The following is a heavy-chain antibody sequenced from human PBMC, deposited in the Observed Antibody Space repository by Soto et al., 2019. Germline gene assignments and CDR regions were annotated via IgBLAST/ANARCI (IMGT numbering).Heavy chain of an antibody. CDR3: ATGKDYYYYGMDV. CDR1: GGSFSSYY. Sequence: SETLSLTCAVSGGSFSSYYWSWIRQPPGKGLEWIGEINHSGSTNYNPSLKSRVTISVDTSKNQFSLKLSSVTAADTAVYYCATGKDYYYYGMDVWGQGTTVT. V-gene: IGHV4-34*01. J-gene: IGHJ6*02. CDR2: INHSGST.